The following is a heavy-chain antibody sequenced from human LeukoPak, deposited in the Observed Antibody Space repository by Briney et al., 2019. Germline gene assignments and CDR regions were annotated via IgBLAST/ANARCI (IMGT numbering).Heavy chain of an antibody. CDR1: GYSFTSYW. CDR3: ARRRLVVGATFEVWFDP. V-gene: IGHV5-51*01. D-gene: IGHD1-26*01. J-gene: IGHJ5*02. Sequence: GESLKISCKGSGYSFTSYWIGWVRQMPGKGLEWMGIIYPGDSDTRYSPSFQGQVTISADKSISTAYLQWSSLKASDTAMYYCARRRLVVGATFEVWFDPWGQGTLVTVSS. CDR2: IYPGDSDT.